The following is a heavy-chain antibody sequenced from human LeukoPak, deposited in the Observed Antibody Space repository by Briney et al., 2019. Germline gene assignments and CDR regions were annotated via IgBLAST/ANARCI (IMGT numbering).Heavy chain of an antibody. J-gene: IGHJ6*03. CDR1: GGSFSGYY. CDR3: ARGVEPPHYYGSGSYYDYYYYYMDF. V-gene: IGHV4-34*01. D-gene: IGHD3-10*01. CDR2: INHSGST. Sequence: SETLSLTCAVYGGSFSGYYWSWIRQPPGKGLEWIVEINHSGSTNYNPPLKSRVTISLDTSTNHFSLKQSSVTAADTAVYYCARGVEPPHYYGSGSYYDYYYYYMDFWGKGTTVTVSS.